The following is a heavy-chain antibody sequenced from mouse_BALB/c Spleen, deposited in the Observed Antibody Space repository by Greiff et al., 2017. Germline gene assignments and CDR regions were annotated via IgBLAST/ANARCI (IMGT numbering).Heavy chain of an antibody. CDR2: IWRGGST. D-gene: IGHD1-1*01. CDR1: GFSLTSYG. V-gene: IGHV2-5-1*01. J-gene: IGHJ1*01. CDR3: AKEDYGSSYWYFDV. Sequence: QVQLQQSGPSLVQPSQSLSITCTVSGFSLTSYGVHWVRQSPGKGLEWLGVIWRGGSTDYNAAFMSRLSITKDNSKSQVFFKMNSLQADDTAIYYCAKEDYGSSYWYFDVWGAGTTVTVSS.